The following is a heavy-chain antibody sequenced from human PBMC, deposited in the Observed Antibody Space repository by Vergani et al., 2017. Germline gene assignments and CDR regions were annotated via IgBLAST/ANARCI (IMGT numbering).Heavy chain of an antibody. CDR3: ARDCTSGGCPDNYGMDV. V-gene: IGHV3-7*01. CDR2: VRQNGIQR. J-gene: IGHJ6*02. CDR1: GFDFNNFW. Sequence: EVQMVESGGGLVQPGGSLRLSCEASGFDFNNFWMTWVRQTPGKGLEWVANVRQNGIQRDYVDSVKGRFTISRDNVKKSVYLLMDSLRAEDTAVYYCARDCTSGGCPDNYGMDVWGQGATVTVSS. D-gene: IGHD2-8*01.